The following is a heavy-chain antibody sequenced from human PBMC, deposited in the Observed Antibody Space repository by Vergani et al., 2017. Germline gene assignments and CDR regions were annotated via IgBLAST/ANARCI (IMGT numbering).Heavy chain of an antibody. J-gene: IGHJ2*01. Sequence: DVQLVESGGVGVQPGGSLRLSCAASGFTFDDYAMHWVRQAPGKGLEWVSLISWDGGSTYYADSVKGRFTISRDNSKNSLYLQMNSLRAEDTALYYCAKPTMVRGVITNWYFDLWGRGTLVTVSS. CDR1: GFTFDDYA. CDR2: ISWDGGST. CDR3: AKPTMVRGVITNWYFDL. D-gene: IGHD3-10*01. V-gene: IGHV3-43D*04.